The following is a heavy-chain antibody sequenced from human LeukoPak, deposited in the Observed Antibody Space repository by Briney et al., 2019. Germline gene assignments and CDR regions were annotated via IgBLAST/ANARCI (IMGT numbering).Heavy chain of an antibody. D-gene: IGHD2-2*01. Sequence: GGSLRLSCAASGFTFSSYAMSWVRQAPGKGLEWVSAISGSGGSTYYADSVKGRFTISRDNSKNTLYLQMNSLRAEDTALYHCARAHQLIVPAAIHDAFDIWGQGTMVTVSS. CDR2: ISGSGGST. V-gene: IGHV3-23*01. CDR1: GFTFSSYA. J-gene: IGHJ3*02. CDR3: ARAHQLIVPAAIHDAFDI.